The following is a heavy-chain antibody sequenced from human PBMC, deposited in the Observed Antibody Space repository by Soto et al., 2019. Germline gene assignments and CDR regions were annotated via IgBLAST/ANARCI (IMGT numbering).Heavy chain of an antibody. Sequence: SVKVSCKASEFTFTSSTVQWVRQARGQRLEWIGWIVVGSGNTNYAQKFQERVTITRDMSTSTAYMELSSLRSEDTAVYYCAAADEGWKLSLDFWGQGTTVTVSS. J-gene: IGHJ6*02. CDR2: IVVGSGNT. V-gene: IGHV1-58*01. CDR3: AAADEGWKLSLDF. CDR1: EFTFTSST. D-gene: IGHD3-16*02.